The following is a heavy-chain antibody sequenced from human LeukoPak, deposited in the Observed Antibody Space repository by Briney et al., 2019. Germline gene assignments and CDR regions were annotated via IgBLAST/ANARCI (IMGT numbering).Heavy chain of an antibody. J-gene: IGHJ4*02. D-gene: IGHD3-16*02. Sequence: ASVKVSCKASGHTFTSYYMHWVRQAPGQGLAWMGIINPSGGSTTYAQKFQGRVTMTRDTSTSTVYVELSSLRSEDTAVYYGARAEAAFGGVIDPFDYWGQGSLVTVSS. CDR1: GHTFTSYY. CDR2: INPSGGST. CDR3: ARAEAAFGGVIDPFDY. V-gene: IGHV1-46*01.